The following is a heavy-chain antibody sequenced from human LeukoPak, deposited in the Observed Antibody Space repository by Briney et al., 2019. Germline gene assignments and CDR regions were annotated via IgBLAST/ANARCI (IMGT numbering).Heavy chain of an antibody. V-gene: IGHV3-74*01. D-gene: IGHD3-16*01. CDR1: GFTFSTYW. CDR2: IKFDGSLA. Sequence: GGSLGLSCTASGFTFSTYWIHWVRQAPGKGLVWVSQIKFDGSLASYADSVKGRFTISRDNAKNTLYLQMNSLGTEDTAVYYCVTGHYDSRMYFDLWGRGTLVTVSS. CDR3: VTGHYDSRMYFDL. J-gene: IGHJ2*01.